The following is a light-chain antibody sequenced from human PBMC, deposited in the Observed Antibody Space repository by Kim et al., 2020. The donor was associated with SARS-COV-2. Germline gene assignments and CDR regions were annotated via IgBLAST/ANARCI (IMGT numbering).Light chain of an antibody. V-gene: IGLV3-19*01. Sequence: AVRQTVRTTWQGDSVRSYYETWNQQKPGQAPILVIYGKNNRPSGTPERFAGSSSGNTALLTITGTQAGDEADYYCNSRDSNDNVVFGGGTQLTVL. CDR1: SVRSYY. CDR2: GKN. CDR3: NSRDSNDNVV. J-gene: IGLJ2*01.